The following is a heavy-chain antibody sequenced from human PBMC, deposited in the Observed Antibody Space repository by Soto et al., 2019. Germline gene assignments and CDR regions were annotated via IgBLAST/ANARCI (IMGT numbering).Heavy chain of an antibody. V-gene: IGHV4-39*02. D-gene: IGHD4-17*01. CDR3: AREPAVTTSGDY. CDR2: IYYSGST. Sequence: PSETLSLTCTFSGGSISSSSYYWGWIRQPPGKGLEWIGSIYYSGSTYYNPSLKSRVTISVDTSKNQFSLKLSSVTAADTAVYYCAREPAVTTSGDYWGQGTLVTVSS. J-gene: IGHJ4*02. CDR1: GGSISSSSYY.